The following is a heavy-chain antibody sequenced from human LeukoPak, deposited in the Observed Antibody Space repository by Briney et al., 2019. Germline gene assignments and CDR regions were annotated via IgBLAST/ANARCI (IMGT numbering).Heavy chain of an antibody. Sequence: GGSLRLSCAASGFTFSSYAMHWVRQAPGKGLEWVAVISYDGSNKYYADSVKGRFTISRDNSKNTLYLQMNSLRAEDTAVYYCARDLLQYYDFWSGYYFDYWGQGTLVTVSS. CDR3: ARDLLQYYDFWSGYYFDY. J-gene: IGHJ4*02. D-gene: IGHD3-3*01. V-gene: IGHV3-30-3*01. CDR1: GFTFSSYA. CDR2: ISYDGSNK.